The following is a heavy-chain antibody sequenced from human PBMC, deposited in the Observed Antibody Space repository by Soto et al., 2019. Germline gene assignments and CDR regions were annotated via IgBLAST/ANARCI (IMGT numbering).Heavy chain of an antibody. Sequence: GVSLRLSCRASGFTLSTYSMSWVRQAPGKGLEWLSYIRKSSTTINYADSVKGRFTISRDNAKNSVYLEMSSRREGDSAVNYFASDPPTSYYYGRDGRGKRRTVTVSS. CDR1: GFTLSTYS. J-gene: IGHJ6*01. CDR2: IRKSSTTI. CDR3: ASDPPTSYYYGRDG. V-gene: IGHV3-48*02.